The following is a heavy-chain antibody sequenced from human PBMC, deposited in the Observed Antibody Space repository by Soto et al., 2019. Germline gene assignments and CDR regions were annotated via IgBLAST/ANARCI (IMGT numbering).Heavy chain of an antibody. V-gene: IGHV1-2*02. D-gene: IGHD1-26*01. CDR3: ARIKWGLDYYNGMDV. J-gene: IGHJ6*02. Sequence: QVQLVQSGAEVKKSGASVKVSCKASGYSVSDYFIQWVRQAPGQGLEWVAWINPKTAATNYAKKFQGRLSLTWDTSFSTAYMELTRLRPDDTAVYYCARIKWGLDYYNGMDVWGQGTTVIVSS. CDR1: GYSVSDYF. CDR2: INPKTAAT.